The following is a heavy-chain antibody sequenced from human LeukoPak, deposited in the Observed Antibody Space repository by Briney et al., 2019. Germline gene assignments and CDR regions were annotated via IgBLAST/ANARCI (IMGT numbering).Heavy chain of an antibody. D-gene: IGHD1-26*01. Sequence: GGSLRLSCAASGFTVSNNYMHWVRQAPGKGLEWVSVIYSSGARYYADSVKGRFAISRDNSENTLYLQMYTLRADDTAVYFCAAESLSGTYLSYYYYGMDVWGQGTTVTVSS. CDR3: AAESLSGTYLSYYYYGMDV. J-gene: IGHJ6*02. CDR2: IYSSGAR. CDR1: GFTVSNNY. V-gene: IGHV3-66*01.